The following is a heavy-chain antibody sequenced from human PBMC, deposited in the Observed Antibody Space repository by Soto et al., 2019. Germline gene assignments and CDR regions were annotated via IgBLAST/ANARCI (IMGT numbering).Heavy chain of an antibody. D-gene: IGHD1-26*01. CDR2: ISAYNGNT. J-gene: IGHJ6*02. Sequence: ASVKVSCKASGYTFTSYGISWVRQAPGQGLEWMGWISAYNGNTNYAQKLQGRVTMTTDTSTSTAYMELWSLRSDDTAVYYCARYSGNNNYYYYGMDVWGQGTTVTVSS. V-gene: IGHV1-18*04. CDR3: ARYSGNNNYYYYGMDV. CDR1: GYTFTSYG.